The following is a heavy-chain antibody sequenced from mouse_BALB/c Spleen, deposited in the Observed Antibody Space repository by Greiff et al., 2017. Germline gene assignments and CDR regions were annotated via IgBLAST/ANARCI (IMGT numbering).Heavy chain of an antibody. CDR3: ARDRDYGSLYWYFDV. CDR2: IWGDGST. CDR1: GFSLTGYG. D-gene: IGHD1-1*01. J-gene: IGHJ1*01. V-gene: IGHV2-6-7*01. Sequence: QVQLKESGPGLVAPSQSLSITCTVSGFSLTGYGVNWVRQPPGKGLEWLGMIWGDGSTDYNSALKSRLSISKDNSKSQVFLKMNSLQTDDTARYYCARDRDYGSLYWYFDVWGAGTTVTVPS.